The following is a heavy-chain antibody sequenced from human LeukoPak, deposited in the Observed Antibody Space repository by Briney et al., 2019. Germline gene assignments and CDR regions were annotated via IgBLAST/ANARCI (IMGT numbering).Heavy chain of an antibody. D-gene: IGHD3-22*01. CDR1: GFTFSSYW. J-gene: IGHJ4*02. CDR3: ARAAYYYDSSGYFSPLDY. Sequence: GGSLRLSCAASGFTFSSYWMHWVRQAPGKGLVWVSRINSDGSSTSYADSVKGRFTISRDNAKNTLYLQMNSLRAEDTAVYYCARAAYYYDSSGYFSPLDYWGQGTLVTVSS. CDR2: INSDGSST. V-gene: IGHV3-74*01.